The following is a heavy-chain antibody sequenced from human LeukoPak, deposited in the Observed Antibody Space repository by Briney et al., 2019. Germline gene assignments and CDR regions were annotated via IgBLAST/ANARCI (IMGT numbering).Heavy chain of an antibody. V-gene: IGHV4-59*12. CDR3: ARSAVYSSGWYYFDY. D-gene: IGHD6-19*01. J-gene: IGHJ4*02. CDR2: IIYSGGT. CDR1: GGSISSYY. Sequence: SETLSLTCTVSGGSISSYYWSWIRQPPGKGLEWIGYIIYSGGTNYNPSLKSRVTISVDTSKNQFSLKLSSVTAADTAVYYCARSAVYSSGWYYFDYWGQGTLVTVSS.